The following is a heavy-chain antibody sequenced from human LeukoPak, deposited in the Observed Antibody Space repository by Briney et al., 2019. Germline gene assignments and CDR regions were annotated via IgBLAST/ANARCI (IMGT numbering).Heavy chain of an antibody. CDR1: GGSISSSSYY. J-gene: IGHJ4*02. CDR3: ARRRRFLEWFNGGIDY. CDR2: IYYSGST. V-gene: IGHV4-39*01. Sequence: SETLSLTCTVSGGSISSSSYYWGWIRQPPGKGLEWIGSIYYSGSTYYNPSLKSRVTISVDTSKNQFSLKLSSVTAADTAVYYCARRRRFLEWFNGGIDYWGQGTLVTVSS. D-gene: IGHD3-3*01.